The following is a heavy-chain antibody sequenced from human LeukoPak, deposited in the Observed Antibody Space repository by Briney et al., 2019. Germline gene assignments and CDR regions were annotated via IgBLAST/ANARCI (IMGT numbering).Heavy chain of an antibody. CDR3: ARGGSSRHGYSGYDKSCSYYYMDV. V-gene: IGHV1-18*01. D-gene: IGHD5-12*01. CDR2: ISVYNGNA. J-gene: IGHJ6*03. CDR1: GYTFTSYG. Sequence: GASVKVSCKASGYTFTSYGISLVREAPGQGLEWMWWISVYNGNANYAQKLQGRVTMTTYTAARTAYMELRRLRSDDTAVYYCARGGSSRHGYSGYDKSCSYYYMDVWGKGTTVTVSS.